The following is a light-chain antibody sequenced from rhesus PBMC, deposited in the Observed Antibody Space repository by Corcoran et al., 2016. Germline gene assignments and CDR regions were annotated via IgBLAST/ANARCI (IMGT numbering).Light chain of an antibody. Sequence: DIQMTQSPSSLSASVGDRVTITCRASQGISNWFACYQQKPGKTPKLLIYRASNLETGVPSRFSGSGSGTDCTLTISSLQPEYIATYYCQQHDNSPLTVGGGTKVEIK. J-gene: IGKJ4*01. CDR1: QGISNW. CDR3: QQHDNSPLT. CDR2: RAS. V-gene: IGKV1-69*01.